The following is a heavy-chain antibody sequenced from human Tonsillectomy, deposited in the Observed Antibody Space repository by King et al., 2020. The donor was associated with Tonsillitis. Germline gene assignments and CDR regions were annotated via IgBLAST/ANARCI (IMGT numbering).Heavy chain of an antibody. J-gene: IGHJ4*02. CDR3: ARGSAMARTASLY. CDR2: IIPLFGAI. V-gene: IGHV1-69*01. Sequence: QVQLVESGAEVKKPGSSVKVSCKVSGGTLNSYAINWVRQAPGQGLEWMGGIIPLFGAINSAQKFQGRVTITADESTNTAYMELNSLTSDDTAVYYCARGSAMARTASLYWGQGTLVTVSS. D-gene: IGHD5-24*01. CDR1: GGTLNSYA.